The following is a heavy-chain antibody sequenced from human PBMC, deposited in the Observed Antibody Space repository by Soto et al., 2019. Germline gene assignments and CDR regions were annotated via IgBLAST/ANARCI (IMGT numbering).Heavy chain of an antibody. V-gene: IGHV1-18*01. J-gene: IGHJ6*02. CDR2: ISAYDDNT. CDR1: GYIFTSYG. CDR3: ARGGYYDSSGSRNYHYYGMDV. D-gene: IGHD3-22*01. Sequence: ASVKVSCKASGYIFTSYGISWVRQAPGQGLEWLGWISAYDDNTKYAQTLQGRVSMSTDTSTNTAYMELRSLRSDDTAMYYCARGGYYDSSGSRNYHYYGMDVWGQGTTVTVSS.